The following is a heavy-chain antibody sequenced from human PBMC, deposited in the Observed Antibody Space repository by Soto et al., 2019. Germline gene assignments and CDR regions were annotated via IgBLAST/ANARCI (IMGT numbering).Heavy chain of an antibody. CDR2: IIPILGIA. J-gene: IGHJ4*02. D-gene: IGHD1-26*01. V-gene: IGHV1-69*04. Sequence: SVKVSCKASGGTFSSYTISWVRQAPGQGLEWMGRIIPILGIANYAQKFQGRVTFTRDTSAGTVYMQLSSLTSEDTAVYYCARDDSGFSGSHYIDYFNYWGQGALVTVSS. CDR3: ARDDSGFSGSHYIDYFNY. CDR1: GGTFSSYT.